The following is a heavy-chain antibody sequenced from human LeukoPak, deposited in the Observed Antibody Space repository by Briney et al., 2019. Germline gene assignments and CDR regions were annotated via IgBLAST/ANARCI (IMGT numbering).Heavy chain of an antibody. Sequence: GGSLRLSCAASGFTFSSYDMHWVRQATGKGLEWVSAIGTAGDTYYPGYVKGRFTISRENAKNSLYLQMNSLRAGDTAVYYCARGYYYYGMDVWGQGTTVTVSS. J-gene: IGHJ6*02. CDR1: GFTFSSYD. V-gene: IGHV3-13*01. CDR2: IGTAGDT. CDR3: ARGYYYYGMDV.